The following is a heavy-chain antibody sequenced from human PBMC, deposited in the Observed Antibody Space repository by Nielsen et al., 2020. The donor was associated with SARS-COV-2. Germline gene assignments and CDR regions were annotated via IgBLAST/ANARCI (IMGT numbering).Heavy chain of an antibody. CDR2: IKQDGSEK. J-gene: IGHJ6*02. D-gene: IGHD3-3*01. CDR1: GFTFSSYW. CDR3: AKDIGTFRFTGMDV. Sequence: GESLKISCAASGFTFSSYWMSWVRQAPGKGLEWVANIKQDGSEKYYVVSVKGRFTISRDNSKNSLYLQMNSLMTDDSALYYCAKDIGTFRFTGMDVWGQGTTVTVSS. V-gene: IGHV3-7*03.